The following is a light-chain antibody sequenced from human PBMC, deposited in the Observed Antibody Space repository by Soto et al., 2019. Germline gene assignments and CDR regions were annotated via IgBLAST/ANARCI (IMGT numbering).Light chain of an antibody. CDR1: SSNIGSST. CDR3: SSFRSGGTRVL. Sequence: QSVLTQPPSASGTPGQRVTISCSGSSSNIGSSTVNWYQQLPGTAPKLLIYHSNQRPSGVPGRFSGSKSGTSASLAISGLQVEDEADYYCSSFRSGGTRVLFGGGTKLTVL. V-gene: IGLV1-44*01. CDR2: HSN. J-gene: IGLJ2*01.